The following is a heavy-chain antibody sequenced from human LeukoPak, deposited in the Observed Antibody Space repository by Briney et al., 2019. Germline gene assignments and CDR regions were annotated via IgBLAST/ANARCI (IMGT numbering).Heavy chain of an antibody. D-gene: IGHD3-3*01. CDR2: INPSGGST. J-gene: IGHJ6*04. Sequence: ASVKVSCKASGYTFTSYYIHWVRQAPGQGLEWMGLINPSGGSTNYAQKFQGRVTMTRDTSTSTVYMELSSLRSEDTAVYYCARVGREWKLMDVWGKGTTVTVSS. V-gene: IGHV1-46*01. CDR1: GYTFTSYY. CDR3: ARVGREWKLMDV.